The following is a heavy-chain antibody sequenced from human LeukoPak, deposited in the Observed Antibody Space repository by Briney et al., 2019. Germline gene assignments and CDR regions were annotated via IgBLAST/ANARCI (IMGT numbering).Heavy chain of an antibody. CDR1: GFSLITSGMC. D-gene: IGHD2-15*01. CDR3: AHTYSEGLYDAFDI. CDR2: IDWDDDK. Sequence: SGPALVKPTQTLTLTCTFSGFSLITSGMCVSWIRQPPGKALEWLALIDWDDDKYYSTSLKTRLTISKDTFKNQVVLTMTNMDPVDTATYYCAHTYSEGLYDAFDIWGQGTMVTVSS. V-gene: IGHV2-70*12. J-gene: IGHJ3*02.